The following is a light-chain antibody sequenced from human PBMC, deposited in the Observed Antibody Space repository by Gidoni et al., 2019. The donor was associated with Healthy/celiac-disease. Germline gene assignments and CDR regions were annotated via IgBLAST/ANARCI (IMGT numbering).Light chain of an antibody. J-gene: IGLJ3*02. CDR3: QVWDSSSDHPEV. CDR2: YDS. CDR1: NIGSKS. V-gene: IGLV3-21*04. Sequence: SYVLTKPPSVSVAPGKTARITCGGNNIGSKSVHWYQQKPGQAPVLVIYYDSDRPSGIPERFSGSNSGNTATLTISRVEAGDEADYYCQVWDSSSDHPEVFGGGTKLTVL.